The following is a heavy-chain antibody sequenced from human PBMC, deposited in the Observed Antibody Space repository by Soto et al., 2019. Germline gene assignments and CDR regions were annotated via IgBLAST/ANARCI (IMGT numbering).Heavy chain of an antibody. V-gene: IGHV3-64D*06. CDR1: GFTFSSYS. D-gene: IGHD2-21*02. CDR2: VSGDGVRI. CDR3: VKSRGSANSDCFD. Sequence: PGGSLRLSCSASGFTFSSYSMHWVRQSPGKGLEYLSHVSGDGVRIYYADSVKGRFTISRDNSKNMLYLQMSSLGPDDSGVYYCVKSRGSANSDCFDWGQGTRVTVSS. J-gene: IGHJ4*02.